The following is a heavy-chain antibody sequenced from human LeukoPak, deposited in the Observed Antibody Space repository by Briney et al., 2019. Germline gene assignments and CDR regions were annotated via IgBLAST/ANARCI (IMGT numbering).Heavy chain of an antibody. D-gene: IGHD3-22*01. J-gene: IGHJ6*03. CDR2: ISTSSSYI. CDR1: GFTFSSYS. Sequence: GGSLRLSCTASGFTFSSYSMNWVRQAPGKGLEWVSSISTSSSYIYYADSVKGRFTISRDNSKNTLYLQMNSLRAEDTAVYYCARVDDSSEGYMDVWGKGTTVTISS. V-gene: IGHV3-21*04. CDR3: ARVDDSSEGYMDV.